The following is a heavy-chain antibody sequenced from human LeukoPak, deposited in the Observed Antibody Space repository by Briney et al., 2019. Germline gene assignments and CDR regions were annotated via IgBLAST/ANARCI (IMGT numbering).Heavy chain of an antibody. CDR1: AFTFSAYA. Sequence: GGSLRLSCAASAFTFSAYAMMWVRQAPGKGPEWVSAIRGGGGSAFYADSVKGRFTISRANSKYTLFMQMNSLRAEHTAVYYCARDPNADYIGAFDMWRPGTMVTVSS. CDR3: ARDPNADYIGAFDM. CDR2: IRGGGGSA. V-gene: IGHV3-23*01. D-gene: IGHD4-17*01. J-gene: IGHJ3*02.